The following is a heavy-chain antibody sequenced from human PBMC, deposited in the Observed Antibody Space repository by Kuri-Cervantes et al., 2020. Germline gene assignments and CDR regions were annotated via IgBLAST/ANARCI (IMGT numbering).Heavy chain of an antibody. V-gene: IGHV3-11*01. CDR3: ARDVSRYGNSGWYGDDNWFDP. CDR2: ISTSGAVI. D-gene: IGHD6-19*01. J-gene: IGHJ5*02. CDR1: GFTLGDYY. Sequence: GGSLRLSCTGSGFTLGDYYMSWIRQAPGKGPEWLAYISTSGAVIKYARSVKGRFTISRDDAENSLSLQMNRLRAEDTARYYCARDVSRYGNSGWYGDDNWFDPWGQGTQVTVSS.